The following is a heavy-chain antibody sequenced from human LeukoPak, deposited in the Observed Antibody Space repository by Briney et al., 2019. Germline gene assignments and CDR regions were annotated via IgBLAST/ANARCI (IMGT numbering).Heavy chain of an antibody. CDR2: ISGSGGST. CDR3: AKVPGDYYYMDV. Sequence: GSLRLSCAASGFTFSSYWMSWVRQAPGKGLEWASVISGSGGSTYYADSVKGRFTISRDNSKNTLYLQMNSLRAEDTAVYYCAKVPGDYYYMDVWGKGTTVTVSS. CDR1: GFTFSSYW. J-gene: IGHJ6*03. V-gene: IGHV3-23*01.